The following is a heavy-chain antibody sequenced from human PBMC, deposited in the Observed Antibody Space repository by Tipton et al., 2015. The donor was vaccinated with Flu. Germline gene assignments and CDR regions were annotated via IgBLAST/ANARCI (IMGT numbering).Heavy chain of an antibody. V-gene: IGHV4-59*01. CDR3: ARGLITMVRGVTTYYYYYMDV. D-gene: IGHD3-10*01. Sequence: TLSLTCTVSGGSISSYYWSWIRQPPGKGLEWIGYIYYSGSTNYNPSLKSRVTISVDTSKNQFSLKLSSVTAADTAVYYCARGLITMVRGVTTYYYYYMDVWGKGTTVTVSS. CDR1: GGSISSYY. J-gene: IGHJ6*03. CDR2: IYYSGST.